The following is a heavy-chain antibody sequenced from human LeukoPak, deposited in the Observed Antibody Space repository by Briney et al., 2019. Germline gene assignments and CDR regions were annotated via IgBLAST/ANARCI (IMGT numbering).Heavy chain of an antibody. D-gene: IGHD3-22*01. CDR2: ITTSGDST. J-gene: IGHJ1*01. Sequence: GGSLRLSCAASGYTFSSYAMSWVRQAPGKGLEWVSSITTSGDSTSYADSVKGRFTISRDNSKNTLYLQMNSLRAEDTALYYCVCYDNAAEYFHYWGQGTLVTVSS. CDR1: GYTFSSYA. CDR3: VCYDNAAEYFHY. V-gene: IGHV3-23*01.